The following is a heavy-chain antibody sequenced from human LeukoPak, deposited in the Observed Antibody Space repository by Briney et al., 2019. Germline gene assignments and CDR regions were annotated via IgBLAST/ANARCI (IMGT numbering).Heavy chain of an antibody. D-gene: IGHD2/OR15-2a*01. J-gene: IGHJ6*02. CDR3: AKFFPPDYYYGMDV. V-gene: IGHV3-23*01. CDR1: GFTFSSYA. CDR2: VRGSDT. Sequence: GGSLRLSCAASGFTFSSYAMTSVRQAPGKGLEWVSTVRGSDTYYAYSVQGRFTISRDNSKNTLYLQMNSLRAADPAVYYCAKFFPPDYYYGMDVWGQGTTVTVSS.